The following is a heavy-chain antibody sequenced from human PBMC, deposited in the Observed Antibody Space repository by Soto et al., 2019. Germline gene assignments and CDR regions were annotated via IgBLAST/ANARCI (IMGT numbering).Heavy chain of an antibody. CDR2: ITSGFSP. D-gene: IGHD3-9*01. Sequence: PGGSLRLSCEASGFTFRRYSMSWARQAPGKGLEWVSLITSGFSPVYADSVEGRFTISRDNSKNTLYLQMSSLRAEDTAVYYCARYLISANFDYWGQGILVTVSS. CDR1: GFTFRRYS. J-gene: IGHJ4*02. V-gene: IGHV3-23*01. CDR3: ARYLISANFDY.